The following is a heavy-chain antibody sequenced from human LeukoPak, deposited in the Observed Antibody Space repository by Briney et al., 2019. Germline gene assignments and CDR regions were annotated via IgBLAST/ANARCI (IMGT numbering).Heavy chain of an antibody. J-gene: IGHJ6*03. D-gene: IGHD6-13*01. Sequence: GASVKVSCKASGYTFTGYYMHWVRQAPGQGLEWMGWINPNSGGTNYAQKFQGRVTMTRDTSISTAYMELSRLRSDDTAVYYCARGPPLLAAAGTYYYYYYYMDVWGKGTTVTISS. CDR2: INPNSGGT. V-gene: IGHV1-2*02. CDR1: GYTFTGYY. CDR3: ARGPPLLAAAGTYYYYYYYMDV.